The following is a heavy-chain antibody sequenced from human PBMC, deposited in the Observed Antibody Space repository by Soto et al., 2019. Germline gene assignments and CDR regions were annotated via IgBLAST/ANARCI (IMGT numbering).Heavy chain of an antibody. CDR3: ARQNYYDSSGYYQSPFDY. J-gene: IGHJ4*02. Sequence: PGESLKISCKGSGYSFTSYWIGWVRQMPGKGLEWMGIIYPGDSDTRYSPSFQGQATISADKSISTAYLQWSSLKASDTAMYYCARQNYYDSSGYYQSPFDYWGQGTLVTVSS. CDR2: IYPGDSDT. CDR1: GYSFTSYW. V-gene: IGHV5-51*01. D-gene: IGHD3-22*01.